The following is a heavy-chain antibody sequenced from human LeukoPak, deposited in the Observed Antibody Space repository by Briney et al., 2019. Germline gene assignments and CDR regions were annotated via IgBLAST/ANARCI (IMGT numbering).Heavy chain of an antibody. J-gene: IGHJ6*03. CDR2: INPNSGGT. V-gene: IGHV1-2*02. CDR1: GYTFTGYY. Sequence: LWASVKVSCKASGYTFTGYYMHWVRQAPGQGLEWMGWINPNSGGTNYAQKFQGRVTMTRDTSISTAYMELSRLRSDDTAVYYCARVEAVSLTGVYYYYYMDVWGKGTTATVSS. D-gene: IGHD1-20*01. CDR3: ARVEAVSLTGVYYYYYMDV.